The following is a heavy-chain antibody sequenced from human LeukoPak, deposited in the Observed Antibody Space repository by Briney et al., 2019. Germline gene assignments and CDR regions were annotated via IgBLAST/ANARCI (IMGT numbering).Heavy chain of an antibody. J-gene: IGHJ5*02. Sequence: GGSLRLSCATSGFTFSRYWMSWVRQAPGKGLECVASIKQDGSVTYYADSVKGRFTISRDNSKNTLYLQMNSLRAEDTAVYYCAREGHYGDYVGWFDPWGQGTLVTVSS. CDR1: GFTFSRYW. CDR2: IKQDGSVT. D-gene: IGHD4-17*01. CDR3: AREGHYGDYVGWFDP. V-gene: IGHV3-7*01.